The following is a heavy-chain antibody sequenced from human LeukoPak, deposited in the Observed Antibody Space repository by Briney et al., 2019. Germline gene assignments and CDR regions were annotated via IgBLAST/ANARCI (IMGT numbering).Heavy chain of an antibody. CDR3: ASTPNGVAAIYFDY. D-gene: IGHD2-15*01. CDR2: ISYDGSNK. J-gene: IGHJ4*02. CDR1: GFIFSNYA. Sequence: GGSLRLSCAASGFIFSNYAMHWVRQAPGKGLEWVAVISYDGSNKYYADSVKGRFTISRDNAKNTLYLQMNSLRAGDTAVYYCASTPNGVAAIYFDYWAREPWSPSPQ. V-gene: IGHV3-30-3*01.